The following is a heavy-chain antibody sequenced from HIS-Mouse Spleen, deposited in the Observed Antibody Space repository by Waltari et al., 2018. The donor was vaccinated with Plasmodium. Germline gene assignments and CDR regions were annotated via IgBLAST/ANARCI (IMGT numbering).Heavy chain of an antibody. CDR3: AREDILTGYYNDYWYFDL. D-gene: IGHD3-9*01. CDR2: NSRRSSYI. CDR1: GFTFSSYS. V-gene: IGHV3-21*01. J-gene: IGHJ2*01. Sequence: EVQLVESGGGLVKPGGSLRLSCAASGFTFSSYSMNWVRQAPGKGLEGVITNSRRSSYIYYADSVNGRFTIARDNAKNSLYLQMNSLRAEDTAVYYCAREDILTGYYNDYWYFDLWGRGTLVTVSS.